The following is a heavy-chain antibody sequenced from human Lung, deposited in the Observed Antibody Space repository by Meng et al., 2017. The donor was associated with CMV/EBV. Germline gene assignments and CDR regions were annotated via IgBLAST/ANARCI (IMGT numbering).Heavy chain of an antibody. V-gene: IGHV4-30-4*08. D-gene: IGHD5-18*01. CDR1: GGSISSGDYY. J-gene: IGHJ4*02. CDR2: IYYSGST. Sequence: QGQLQESGPGRVKPSRTLPLTCTVPGGSISSGDYYWSWIRQPPGKGLEWIGYIYYSGSTYYNPSLKSRVTISVDTSKNQFSLKLSSVTAADTAVYYCARALDTAMVTFDYWGQGTLVTVSS. CDR3: ARALDTAMVTFDY.